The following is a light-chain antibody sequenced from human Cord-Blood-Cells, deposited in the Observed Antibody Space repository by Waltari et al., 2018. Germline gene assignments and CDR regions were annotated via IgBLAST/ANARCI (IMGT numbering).Light chain of an antibody. J-gene: IGKJ5*01. CDR2: AAS. CDR1: QSISSY. CDR3: QQSYSTPIT. V-gene: IGKV1-39*01. Sequence: DIQMTQSPSSLSASVGDRVTITCRARQSISSYLNWYQQKPGKAPKLLIYAASSLQSGVPSRFSGIGSGTDFTLTISSLQPEDFATYYCQQSYSTPITFGQGTRLEIK.